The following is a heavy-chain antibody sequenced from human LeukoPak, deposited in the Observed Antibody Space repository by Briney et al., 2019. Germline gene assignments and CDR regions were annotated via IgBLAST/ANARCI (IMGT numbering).Heavy chain of an antibody. V-gene: IGHV1-2*02. Sequence: ASVKVSCKASGYTVTGYYMHWVRQAPGQGLEWMGWINPNSGGTNYAQKFQGRVTMTRDTSISTAYMELSRLRSDDTAVYYCARTIPMVRGVIIPNWFDPWGQGTLVTVSS. CDR1: GYTVTGYY. D-gene: IGHD3-10*01. CDR2: INPNSGGT. CDR3: ARTIPMVRGVIIPNWFDP. J-gene: IGHJ5*02.